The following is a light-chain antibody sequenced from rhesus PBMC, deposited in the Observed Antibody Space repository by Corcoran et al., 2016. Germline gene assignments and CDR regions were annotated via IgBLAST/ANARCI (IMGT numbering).Light chain of an antibody. V-gene: IGKV1-74*01. J-gene: IGKJ1*01. CDR1: ENANYY. CDR2: KAS. Sequence: DIQMTQSPSSLSASVGARVTITCRASENANYYLNWYQQKPGKAPKLLIYKASTLQSGVPSRFSGSGSGTDYTFTISSLQPEDVATYYCQHSYGTPPTFGQGTKVEIK. CDR3: QHSYGTPPT.